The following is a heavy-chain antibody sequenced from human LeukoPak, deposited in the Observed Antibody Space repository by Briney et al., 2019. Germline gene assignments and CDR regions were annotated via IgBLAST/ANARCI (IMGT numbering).Heavy chain of an antibody. CDR1: GYTFTGYY. CDR3: ARYSIAAAGKNWFDP. D-gene: IGHD6-13*01. V-gene: IGHV1-2*02. CDR2: INPNSGGT. J-gene: IGHJ5*02. Sequence: VASVKVSCKASGYTFTGYYMHWVRQAPGQGLEWMGWINPNSGGTNYAQKLQGRATMTRDTSISTAYMELSRLRSDDTAVYYCARYSIAAAGKNWFDPWGQGTLVTVSS.